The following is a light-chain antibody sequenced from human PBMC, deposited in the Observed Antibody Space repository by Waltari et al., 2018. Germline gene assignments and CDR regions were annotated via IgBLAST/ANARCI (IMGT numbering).Light chain of an antibody. CDR2: AAS. CDR1: QDISSY. Sequence: DIQMTPSPSSVSASVGDRITTSFRASQDISSYLAWYQQHPGKAPKLLIYAASSLQSGVPSRFSGYRSGTDFTLTISSLQPEDFATYYCHQANSFPWTFGQGTKVEIK. CDR3: HQANSFPWT. J-gene: IGKJ1*01. V-gene: IGKV1-12*02.